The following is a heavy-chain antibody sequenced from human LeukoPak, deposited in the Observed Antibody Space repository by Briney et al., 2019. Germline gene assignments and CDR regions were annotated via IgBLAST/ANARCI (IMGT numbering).Heavy chain of an antibody. CDR3: VRGIGVAGDY. CDR1: GYTFTSFD. D-gene: IGHD6-19*01. CDR2: MSPNSGNT. Sequence: ASVKVSCKASGYTFTSFDINWMRQATGQGLVWMGWMSPNSGNTGYAQKFQVRVTMTTNTSISTAYMELSSLRSEDTAMYYCVRGIGVAGDYWGQGTLVTVSS. J-gene: IGHJ4*02. V-gene: IGHV1-8*01.